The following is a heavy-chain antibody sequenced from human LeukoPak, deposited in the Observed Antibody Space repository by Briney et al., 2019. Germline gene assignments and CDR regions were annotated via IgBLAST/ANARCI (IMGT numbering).Heavy chain of an antibody. J-gene: IGHJ4*02. CDR2: ISYDGSNK. Sequence: GPLRLSCAASGFTFSSYAMHWVRQAPGKGLEWVAVISYDGSNKYYADSVKGRFTISRDNSKNTLYLQMNSLRAEDTAVYYCARDGAMTTVTTRASYYFDYWGQGTLVTVSS. V-gene: IGHV3-30*01. CDR1: GFTFSSYA. D-gene: IGHD4-17*01. CDR3: ARDGAMTTVTTRASYYFDY.